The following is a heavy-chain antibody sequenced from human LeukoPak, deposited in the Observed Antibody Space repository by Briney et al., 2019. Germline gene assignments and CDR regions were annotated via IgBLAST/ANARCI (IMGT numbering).Heavy chain of an antibody. CDR2: IYHSGST. Sequence: NPSGTLSLTCAVSGGSNSSSNWWSWVRQPPGKGLEWIGEIYHSGSTNYNPSLKSRVTISVDKSKNQFSLKLSSVTAADTAVYYCASQRSGWYLWESLNYFDYWGQGTLVTVSS. CDR3: ASQRSGWYLWESLNYFDY. V-gene: IGHV4-4*02. J-gene: IGHJ4*02. CDR1: GGSNSSSNW. D-gene: IGHD6-19*01.